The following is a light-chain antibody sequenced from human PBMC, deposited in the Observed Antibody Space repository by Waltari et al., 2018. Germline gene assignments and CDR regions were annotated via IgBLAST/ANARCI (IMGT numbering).Light chain of an antibody. CDR3: SSYTSSSTLV. V-gene: IGLV2-14*01. J-gene: IGLJ2*01. CDR2: EVS. CDR1: SSDVGGYKH. Sequence: QSALPQPASVSGSPGQSIPISCTGTSSDVGGYKHVSWYQQHPGKAPKLMIYEVSNRPSGVSNRFSGSKSGNTASLTISGLQAEDEADYYCSSYTSSSTLVFGGGTKLTVL.